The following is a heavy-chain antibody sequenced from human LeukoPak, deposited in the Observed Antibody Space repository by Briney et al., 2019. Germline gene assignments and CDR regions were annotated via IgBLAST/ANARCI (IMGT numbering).Heavy chain of an antibody. CDR3: ARADSSSWYGDYFDY. D-gene: IGHD6-13*01. CDR1: GCTFSSYW. Sequence: GSLRLSCAASGCTFSSYWMHWVRQAPGKGLVWVSRINSDGSSTSYADSVKGRFTISRDNAKNTLYLQMNSLRAEDTAVYYCARADSSSWYGDYFDYWGQGTLVTVSS. CDR2: INSDGSST. J-gene: IGHJ4*02. V-gene: IGHV3-74*01.